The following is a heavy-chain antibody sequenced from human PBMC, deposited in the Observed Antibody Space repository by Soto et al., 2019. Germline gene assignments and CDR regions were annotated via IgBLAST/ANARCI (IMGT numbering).Heavy chain of an antibody. CDR2: IYYSGST. D-gene: IGHD4-17*01. V-gene: IGHV4-39*01. J-gene: IGHJ4*02. CDR3: ASVMYDYGDSVYFDY. Sequence: SETLSLTCTVSGGSIGSSSYYWGWIRQPPGKGLEWIGSIYYSGSTYYNPSLKSRVTISVDTSKNQFSLKLSSVTAADTAVYYCASVMYDYGDSVYFDYWGQGTLVTVSS. CDR1: GGSIGSSSYY.